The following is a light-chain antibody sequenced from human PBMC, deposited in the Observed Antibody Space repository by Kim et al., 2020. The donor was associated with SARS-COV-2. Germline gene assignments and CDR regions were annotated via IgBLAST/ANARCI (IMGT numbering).Light chain of an antibody. Sequence: QSALTQPPSASGSPGQSVTISCTGTSSDVGGYNFVSWYQQHPGKAPKLIIYEVSKRPSGVPDRFSGSKSGNTASLTVSGLQADDEADYYCSSYGGSNNFVFGSGTKVTVL. CDR2: EVS. CDR3: SSYGGSNNFV. CDR1: SSDVGGYNF. V-gene: IGLV2-8*01. J-gene: IGLJ1*01.